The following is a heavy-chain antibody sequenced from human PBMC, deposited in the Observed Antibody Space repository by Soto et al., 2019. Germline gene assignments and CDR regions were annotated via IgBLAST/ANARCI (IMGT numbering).Heavy chain of an antibody. CDR2: IYYSGST. V-gene: IGHV4-39*01. CDR3: ATTPYYDYVWGSYRYYFDY. J-gene: IGHJ4*02. CDR1: GGSISSSSYY. D-gene: IGHD3-16*02. Sequence: SETLSLTCTVSGGSISSSSYYWGWIRQPPGKGLEWIGSIYYSGSTYYNPSLKSRVTISEDTSKNQFSLKLSSVTAADTAVYYCATTPYYDYVWGSYRYYFDYWGQGTLVTVSS.